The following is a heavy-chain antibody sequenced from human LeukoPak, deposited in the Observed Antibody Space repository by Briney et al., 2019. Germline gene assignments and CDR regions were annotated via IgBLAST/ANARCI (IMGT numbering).Heavy chain of an antibody. V-gene: IGHV3-23*01. CDR3: AKATCSGATCARFDY. CDR1: GFTFSSYT. CDR2: ISGSGGST. Sequence: PGGSLRLSCAASGFTFSSYTMSWVRQAPGKGLEWVSAISGSGGSTYYADSVKGRFTISRDNSKNTLYLQMNSLRAEDTAVYYCAKATCSGATCARFDYWGQGTLVTVSS. J-gene: IGHJ4*02. D-gene: IGHD2-15*01.